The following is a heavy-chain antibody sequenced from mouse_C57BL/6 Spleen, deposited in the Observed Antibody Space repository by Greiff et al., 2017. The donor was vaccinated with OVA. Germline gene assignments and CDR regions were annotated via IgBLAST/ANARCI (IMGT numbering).Heavy chain of an antibody. D-gene: IGHD2-4*01. CDR1: GFTFSSYA. CDR2: ISDGGSYT. J-gene: IGHJ4*01. CDR3: ARDLYYDYDGDAMDY. V-gene: IGHV5-4*01. Sequence: EVQLVESGGGLVKPGGSLKLSCAASGFTFSSYAMSWVRQTPEKRLEWVATISDGGSYTYSPDNVKGRFTITRNNAKNNLYLQMNHLKSEDTAMYYCARDLYYDYDGDAMDYWGQGTSVTVSS.